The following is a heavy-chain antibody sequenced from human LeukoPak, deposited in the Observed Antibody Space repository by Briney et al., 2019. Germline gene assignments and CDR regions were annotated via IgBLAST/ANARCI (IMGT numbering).Heavy chain of an antibody. D-gene: IGHD6-6*01. V-gene: IGHV3-74*01. J-gene: IGHJ4*02. CDR3: ARGPNSNWSGLDF. CDR2: ISPTGSTT. Sequence: GGSLRLSCTASGFSFSGHWMRWARQLPGKGLVWVSRISPTGSTTSYADSVKGRFTVSRDNAKNTLYLQVNNLRAEDSAVYYCARGPNSNWSGLDFWGQGTLLTVSS. CDR1: GFSFSGHW.